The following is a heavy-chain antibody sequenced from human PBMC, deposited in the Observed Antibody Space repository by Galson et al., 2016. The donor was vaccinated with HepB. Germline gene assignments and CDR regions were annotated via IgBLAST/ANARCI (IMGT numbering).Heavy chain of an antibody. CDR3: ARGSDYSNYVAVY. J-gene: IGHJ4*02. CDR1: GDTFASYD. V-gene: IGHV1-8*01. Sequence: SVKVSCKASGDTFASYDINWLRQATGQGLEWMGWMNPNSGKTGYAQKFQGRVTMTRNTSISTAYMEPSSLTSESTAVYYCARGSDYSNYVAVYWGQGTLVTASS. CDR2: MNPNSGKT. D-gene: IGHD4-11*01.